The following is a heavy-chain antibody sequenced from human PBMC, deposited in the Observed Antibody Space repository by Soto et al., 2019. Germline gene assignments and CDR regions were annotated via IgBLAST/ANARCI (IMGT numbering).Heavy chain of an antibody. V-gene: IGHV4-61*01. Sequence: PSETLSLTCTVSGGSVNSGSYYWSWIRQPPGKGLEWIGYIYYSGSTNYNPSLKSRVTISVDTSKNQFSLKLSSVTAADTAVYYCARDMRQLWLQAYYYGMDVWGQGTTVTVSS. CDR2: IYYSGST. D-gene: IGHD5-18*01. J-gene: IGHJ6*02. CDR3: ARDMRQLWLQAYYYGMDV. CDR1: GGSVNSGSYY.